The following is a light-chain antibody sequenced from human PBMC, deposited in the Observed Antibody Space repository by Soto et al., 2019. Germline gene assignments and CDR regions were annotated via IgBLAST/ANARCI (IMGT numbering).Light chain of an antibody. Sequence: EIVLTQSPGAVSLSPGERATLSCRASQSVSSNYLAWYQQKPGQAPRLLIYDASNRATGIPARFSGSGSGTDFTLTISSLQPEDFATYYCLQYWDYSWTFGQGTKVDI. J-gene: IGKJ1*01. CDR2: DAS. V-gene: IGKV3-20*01. CDR1: QSVSSNY. CDR3: LQYWDYSWT.